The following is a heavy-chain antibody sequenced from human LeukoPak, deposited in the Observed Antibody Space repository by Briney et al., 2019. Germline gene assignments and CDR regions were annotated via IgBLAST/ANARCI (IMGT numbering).Heavy chain of an antibody. V-gene: IGHV1-46*03. D-gene: IGHD2-8*01. J-gene: IGHJ4*02. CDR1: GYTFTSYY. CDR2: INPSGGST. Sequence: SVKVSCKASGYTFTSYYMHWVPHAPGQGLEWMGIINPSGGSTSYAQKFQGRVTMTRCTSTSTVYMELSSLRSEDTAVYYCARVCCTNGVSFDYWGQGTLVTVSS. CDR3: ARVCCTNGVSFDY.